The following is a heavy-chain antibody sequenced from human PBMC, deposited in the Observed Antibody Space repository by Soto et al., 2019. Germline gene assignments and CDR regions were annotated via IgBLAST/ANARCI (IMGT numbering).Heavy chain of an antibody. V-gene: IGHV1-8*02. CDR3: ARTLYGDNVDY. D-gene: IGHD4-17*01. J-gene: IGHJ4*02. CDR1: GGTFSSYT. CDR2: INPNRGNT. Sequence: ASVKVSCKAPGGTFSSYTISWVRQAPGQGLEWMGWINPNRGNTGYAQKFQGRVTMTRNTSTSTAYMELSSLRSEDTAVYYCARTLYGDNVDYWGQGTLVTVSS.